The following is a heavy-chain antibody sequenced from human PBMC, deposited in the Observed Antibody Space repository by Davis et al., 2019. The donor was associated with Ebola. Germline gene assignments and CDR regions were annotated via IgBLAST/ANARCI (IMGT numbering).Heavy chain of an antibody. Sequence: GESLKISCAASGFTFSSYGMNWVRQAPGKGLEWVSSISSSSSYIYYADSVKGRFTISRDNAKNSLYLQMNSLRAEDTAVYYCARGGYCSGGSCLYYYYYVMDVWGQGTTVTVSS. J-gene: IGHJ6*02. V-gene: IGHV3-21*01. CDR3: ARGGYCSGGSCLYYYYYVMDV. CDR1: GFTFSSYG. CDR2: ISSSSSYI. D-gene: IGHD2-15*01.